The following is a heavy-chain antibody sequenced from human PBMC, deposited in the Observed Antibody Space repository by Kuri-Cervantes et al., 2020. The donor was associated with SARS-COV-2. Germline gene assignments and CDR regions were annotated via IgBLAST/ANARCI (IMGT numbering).Heavy chain of an antibody. Sequence: GGSLRLSCAASGFTFSSYSMNWVRQAPGKGLEWVSYISSSSSTIYYADSVKGRFTISRDNAKNSLYLQMNSLRDEDTAVYYCARDHRDGYNWSSFFGGMDVWGQGTTVTVSS. CDR1: GFTFSSYS. D-gene: IGHD5-24*01. CDR2: ISSSSSTI. CDR3: ARDHRDGYNWSSFFGGMDV. V-gene: IGHV3-48*02. J-gene: IGHJ6*02.